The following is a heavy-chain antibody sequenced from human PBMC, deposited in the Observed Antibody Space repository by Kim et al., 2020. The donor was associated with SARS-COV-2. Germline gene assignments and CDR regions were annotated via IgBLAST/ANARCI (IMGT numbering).Heavy chain of an antibody. CDR1: GGSFSGYY. V-gene: IGHV4-34*01. CDR2: INHSGST. J-gene: IGHJ4*02. D-gene: IGHD6-13*01. Sequence: SETLSLTCAVYGGSFSGYYWSWIRQPPGKGLEWIGEINHSGSTNYNPSLKSRVTISVDTSKNQFSLKLSSVTAADTAVYYCARGSIAAAGTPSFDYWGQG. CDR3: ARGSIAAAGTPSFDY.